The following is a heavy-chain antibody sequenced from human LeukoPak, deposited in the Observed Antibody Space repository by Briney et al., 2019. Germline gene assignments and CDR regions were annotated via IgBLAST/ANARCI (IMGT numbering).Heavy chain of an antibody. D-gene: IGHD3-16*01. CDR1: GFTFSNYW. J-gene: IGHJ4*02. Sequence: GGSLRLSCAASGFTFSNYWMHWVRQAPGKGLVWVSRINSDGSATNYADSVKGRFTISRDNAKNTLYLQMGSLRAEDTAVYYCTRDLGGTSWGEWNYWGQGTLVTVSS. CDR2: INSDGSAT. CDR3: TRDLGGTSWGEWNY. V-gene: IGHV3-74*01.